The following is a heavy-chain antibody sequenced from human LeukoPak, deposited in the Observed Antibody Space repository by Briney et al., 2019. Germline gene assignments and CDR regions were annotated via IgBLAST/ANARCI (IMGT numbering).Heavy chain of an antibody. CDR1: GGSMYSYY. V-gene: IGHV4-59*08. J-gene: IGHJ6*02. CDR2: IYHSGNS. CDR3: ARLYPQLLFPRWVDV. D-gene: IGHD2-2*01. Sequence: TSETLSLTCTVSGGSMYSYYWRWIRQPPGKGLEWIGNIYHSGNSNFIPSYNPSLKSRVTISVDTSKSQFSLRLTSVTAADRAVYYCARLYPQLLFPRWVDVWGQGTTVTVSS.